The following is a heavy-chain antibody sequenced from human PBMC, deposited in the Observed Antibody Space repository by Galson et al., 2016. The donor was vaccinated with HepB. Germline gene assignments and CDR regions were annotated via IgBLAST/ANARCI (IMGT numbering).Heavy chain of an antibody. CDR2: ISYDGNNK. J-gene: IGHJ5*02. CDR1: GFTFSSYA. D-gene: IGHD2-2*01. V-gene: IGHV3-30-3*01. Sequence: SLRLSCAASGFTFSSYAMHWVRQAPGKGLEGVAVISYDGNNKYYGDSVKGRFNISRDNSRSTLSLQMNTLRPEYTAVYYFARGGVLSCSVTSCYPGTVWFDPRGQGTQVTVSS. CDR3: ARGGVLSCSVTSCYPGTVWFDP.